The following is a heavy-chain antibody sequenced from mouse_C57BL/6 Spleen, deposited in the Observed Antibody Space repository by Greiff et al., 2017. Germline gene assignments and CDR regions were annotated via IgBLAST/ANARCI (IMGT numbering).Heavy chain of an antibody. CDR1: GYTFTSYW. Sequence: QVQLQQPGAELVKPGASVKMSCKASGYTFTSYWITWVKQRPGQGLEWIGDIYPGSGSTNYNEKFKSKATLTVDTSSSTAYMQLSSLTSEDSAVYCCARAIYSNYMFAYWGQGTLVTVSA. D-gene: IGHD2-5*01. CDR3: ARAIYSNYMFAY. CDR2: IYPGSGST. V-gene: IGHV1-55*01. J-gene: IGHJ3*01.